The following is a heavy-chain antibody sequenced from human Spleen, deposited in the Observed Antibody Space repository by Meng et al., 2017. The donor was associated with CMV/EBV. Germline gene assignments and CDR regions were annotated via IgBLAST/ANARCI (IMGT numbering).Heavy chain of an antibody. CDR3: ARSRYSYGRYYYYGMDV. CDR2: ISYDGSNQ. CDR1: GFTFSRYT. Sequence: LSLTCAASGFTFSRYTIHWVRQAPGKGLEWVALISYDGSNQYYGDSVKGRFTISRDNSKNTLYLQMNSLRGEDTAVYYCARSRYSYGRYYYYGMDVWGQGTTVTVSS. J-gene: IGHJ6*02. D-gene: IGHD5-18*01. V-gene: IGHV3-30*04.